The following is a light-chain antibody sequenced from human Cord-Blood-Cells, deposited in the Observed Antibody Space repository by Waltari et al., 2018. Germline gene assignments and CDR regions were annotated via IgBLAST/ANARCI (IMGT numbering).Light chain of an antibody. V-gene: IGKV1-33*01. J-gene: IGKJ2*01. CDR2: DAS. Sequence: DIQMTQSPSSLSASVGDRVTITCQASQDISNYLNWYQQKPGKAPKLLFYDASNLETGVQSRFSGSGSGTDFTFTISSLQPEDIATYYCQQYDNLPYTFGQGTKLEIK. CDR1: QDISNY. CDR3: QQYDNLPYT.